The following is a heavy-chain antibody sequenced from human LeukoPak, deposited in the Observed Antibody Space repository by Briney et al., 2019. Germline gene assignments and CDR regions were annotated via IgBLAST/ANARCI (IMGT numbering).Heavy chain of an antibody. CDR1: GFTVSSNY. CDR2: IYSGGST. D-gene: IGHD4-17*01. V-gene: IGHV3-66*02. J-gene: IGHJ3*02. Sequence: GGSLRLSCAASGFTVSSNYMSSVRQAPGKGLEWVSVIYSGGSTYYAVSVKGRFNISRDNSKNTLYLQMNSLRDEDTAVYYCARSDDYGDYLVDAFVIWRQGTMVTVSS. CDR3: ARSDDYGDYLVDAFVI.